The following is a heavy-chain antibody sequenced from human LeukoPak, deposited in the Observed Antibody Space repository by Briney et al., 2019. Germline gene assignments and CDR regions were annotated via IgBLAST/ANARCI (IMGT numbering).Heavy chain of an antibody. CDR3: VRVKWQLGQVVDY. CDR1: GFTFDHYA. J-gene: IGHJ4*02. D-gene: IGHD6-6*01. V-gene: IGHV3-21*01. CDR2: ISSSSSYI. Sequence: GRSLRLSCAASGFTFDHYAMHWVRQAPGKGLEWVSSISSSSSYIYYADSVKGRFTISRDNAKNSLYLQMNSLRAEDTAVYYCVRVKWQLGQVVDYWGQGTLVTVSS.